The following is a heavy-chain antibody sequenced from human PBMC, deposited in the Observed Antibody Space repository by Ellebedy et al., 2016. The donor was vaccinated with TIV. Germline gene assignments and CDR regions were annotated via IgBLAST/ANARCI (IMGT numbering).Heavy chain of an antibody. CDR1: GFTFSSYA. D-gene: IGHD4-17*01. V-gene: IGHV3-30-3*01. CDR2: ISYDGSNK. CDR3: ARHNYNGDYDY. Sequence: GESLKISCAASGFTFSSYAMHWVRQAPGKGLEWVAVISYDGSNKYYADSVKGRFTISRDNSKNTLYLQMNSLRAEDTAVYYCARHNYNGDYDYWGQGTLVTVSS. J-gene: IGHJ4*02.